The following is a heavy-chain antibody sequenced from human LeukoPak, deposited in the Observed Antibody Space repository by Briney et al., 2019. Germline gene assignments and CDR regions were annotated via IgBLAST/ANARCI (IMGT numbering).Heavy chain of an antibody. CDR2: INHSGST. V-gene: IGHV4-34*01. Sequence: SEIPSLTCAVYGGSFSGYYWSWIRQPPGKGLEWIGEINHSGSTNYNPSLKSRVTISVDTSKNQFSLKLSSVTAADTAVYYCARVPTGERSSFDYWGQGTLVTVSS. J-gene: IGHJ4*02. D-gene: IGHD3-10*01. CDR3: ARVPTGERSSFDY. CDR1: GGSFSGYY.